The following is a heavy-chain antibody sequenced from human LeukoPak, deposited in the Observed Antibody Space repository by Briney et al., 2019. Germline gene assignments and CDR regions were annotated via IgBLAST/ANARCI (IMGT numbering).Heavy chain of an antibody. V-gene: IGHV1-18*01. CDR1: GYPFTRYG. J-gene: IGHJ4*02. Sequence: ASVTVSCKASGYPFTRYGISWVRQAPGQGLEWMGWINPDNGNTKYAQKFQGRVTMTTDTSTSTAHMELRSLRSDNTAVYYCATYYCSTTSCYPYFFDYWGQGTLVTVSS. D-gene: IGHD2-2*01. CDR3: ATYYCSTTSCYPYFFDY. CDR2: INPDNGNT.